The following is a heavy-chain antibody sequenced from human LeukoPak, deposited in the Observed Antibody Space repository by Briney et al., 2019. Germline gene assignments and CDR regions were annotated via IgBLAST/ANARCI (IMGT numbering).Heavy chain of an antibody. CDR1: GGTFSSYA. D-gene: IGHD3-22*01. J-gene: IGHJ5*02. CDR3: ARGGRPYYYDSTKPSFDP. CDR2: IIPILGIA. Sequence: GSSVTVSFKASGGTFSSYAISWVRQAPGQGLEWMGRIIPILGIANYAQKFQGRVTITADKSTSTAYMELSSLRSEDTAVYYCARGGRPYYYDSTKPSFDPWGQGTLVTVSS. V-gene: IGHV1-69*04.